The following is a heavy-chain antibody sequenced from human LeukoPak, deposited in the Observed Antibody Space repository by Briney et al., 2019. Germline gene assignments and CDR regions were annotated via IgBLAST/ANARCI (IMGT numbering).Heavy chain of an antibody. Sequence: SVKVSCKASGGTFSSYAISWVRQAPGQGLEWMGGIIPIFGTANYAQKFQGRVTITADESTSTAYMELSSLRSKDTAVYYCARGRGTSGSNRDFYYYYYMDVWGKGTTVTVSS. J-gene: IGHJ6*03. CDR2: IIPIFGTA. V-gene: IGHV1-69*13. CDR3: ARGRGTSGSNRDFYYYYYMDV. D-gene: IGHD2-15*01. CDR1: GGTFSSYA.